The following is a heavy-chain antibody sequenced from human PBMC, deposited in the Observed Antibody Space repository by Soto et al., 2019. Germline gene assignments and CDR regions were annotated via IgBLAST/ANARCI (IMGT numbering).Heavy chain of an antibody. CDR1: GFTFSSYG. CDR3: AKDRIVGVGLLLGYGMDV. CDR2: ISYDGNNI. V-gene: IGHV3-30*18. J-gene: IGHJ6*02. D-gene: IGHD3-22*01. Sequence: QAQLVESGGGVVQPGTSLRLSCAASGFTFSSYGMHWVRQAPGKGLEWVALISYDGNNIHYANSVKGRFTISRENSKNTLYLQMNSLRGEDTAEYYCAKDRIVGVGLLLGYGMDVWGQGTTVTVSS.